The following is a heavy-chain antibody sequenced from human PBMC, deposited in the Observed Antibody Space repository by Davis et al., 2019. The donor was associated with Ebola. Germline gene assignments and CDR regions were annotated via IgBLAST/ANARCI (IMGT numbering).Heavy chain of an antibody. CDR3: AKDTSNVWFDV. D-gene: IGHD6-19*01. V-gene: IGHV3-23*01. CDR1: GFIFRNYV. CDR2: LGTSADT. J-gene: IGHJ3*01. Sequence: ETLSLTCAASGFIFRNYVMSWVRQAPGKGLEWVSTLGTSADTYYADSVKGRFTISRDNSRNTLYLQMSGLRVEDTAIYYCAKDTSNVWFDVWGQGTMVTVSS.